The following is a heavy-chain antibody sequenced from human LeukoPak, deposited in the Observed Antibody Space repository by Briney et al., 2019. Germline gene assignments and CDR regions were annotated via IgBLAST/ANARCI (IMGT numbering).Heavy chain of an antibody. J-gene: IGHJ5*02. CDR2: IYYNGSP. Sequence: PSETLSLTCTVSGGSVSSGSYYWSWIRQPPGKGLEWIAYIYYNGSPNFNPSLKSRVTMSVDTSKNQFSLKLSSVTAADTAVYYCARALTMTHVGVWFDPWGQGTLVIVSS. CDR3: ARALTMTHVGVWFDP. V-gene: IGHV4-61*01. D-gene: IGHD2-8*01. CDR1: GGSVSSGSYY.